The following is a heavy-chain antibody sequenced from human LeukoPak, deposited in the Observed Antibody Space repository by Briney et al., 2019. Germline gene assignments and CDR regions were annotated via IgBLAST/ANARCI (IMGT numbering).Heavy chain of an antibody. J-gene: IGHJ5*02. D-gene: IGHD5-12*01. Sequence: GGSLRLSCAASGFTFSSYWMSWVRQAPGKGLEWVANIKQDGSEKYYVDSVKGRFTISRDNAKNSLYLQMNSLRAEDTAVYYCARGIGTIFGGYDRPNWFDPWGQGTLVTVSS. CDR2: IKQDGSEK. CDR1: GFTFSSYW. V-gene: IGHV3-7*01. CDR3: ARGIGTIFGGYDRPNWFDP.